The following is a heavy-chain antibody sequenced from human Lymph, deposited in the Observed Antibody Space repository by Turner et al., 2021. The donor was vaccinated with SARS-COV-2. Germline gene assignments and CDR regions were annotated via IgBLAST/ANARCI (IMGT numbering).Heavy chain of an antibody. J-gene: IGHJ6*02. V-gene: IGHV3-53*02. Sequence: EVQLVETGGGLIQPGGSLGLSCAASGIIVSRNYMNWVRQAPGKGLEWVSVIYSGGTTYYADSVKGRFTISRDNSKNTLYLQMNSLRVEDTAVYYCARDLGTYGMDVWGQGTTVTVSS. D-gene: IGHD6-13*01. CDR1: GIIVSRNY. CDR3: ARDLGTYGMDV. CDR2: IYSGGTT.